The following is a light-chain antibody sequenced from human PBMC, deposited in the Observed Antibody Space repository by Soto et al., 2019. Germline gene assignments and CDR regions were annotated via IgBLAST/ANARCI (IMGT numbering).Light chain of an antibody. CDR2: GAS. CDR3: LHLDSYPRT. V-gene: IGKV1-17*01. J-gene: IGKJ1*01. CDR1: QGIGND. Sequence: DIQMTQSPSSLSASVGDRVTITCRASQGIGNDLGWYQQKPGKAPKRLIYGASILQSGVPSRFSGSGSGTAFTLTISSLQPKDFATYYCLHLDSYPRTFGQGTKVEIK.